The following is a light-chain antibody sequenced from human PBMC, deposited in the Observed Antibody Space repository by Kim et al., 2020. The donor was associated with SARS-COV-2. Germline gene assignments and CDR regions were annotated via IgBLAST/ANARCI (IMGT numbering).Light chain of an antibody. CDR2: AAS. Sequence: SASVGDRVTITCRASQGIRNDLGWYQQKPRKAPQRLMYAASTLQRGVPSRFSGSGSGTEFTLTITSLQPEDFATYYCLQYNTYPYTFGQGTKLEI. CDR1: QGIRND. CDR3: LQYNTYPYT. V-gene: IGKV1-17*01. J-gene: IGKJ2*01.